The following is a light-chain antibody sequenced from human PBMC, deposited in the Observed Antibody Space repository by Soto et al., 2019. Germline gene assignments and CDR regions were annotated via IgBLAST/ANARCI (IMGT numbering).Light chain of an antibody. CDR1: SSDVGGYNY. Sequence: QSALTQPASVSGSPGQSITISCTGTSSDVGGYNYISWYQQHPGKAPKLLIYDVTDRPSGVSDRFSGSKSGNTASLSISGLQAEDEADYYCSSYSNSGTDYVFGGGTKLTVL. CDR3: SSYSNSGTDYV. CDR2: DVT. J-gene: IGLJ1*01. V-gene: IGLV2-14*03.